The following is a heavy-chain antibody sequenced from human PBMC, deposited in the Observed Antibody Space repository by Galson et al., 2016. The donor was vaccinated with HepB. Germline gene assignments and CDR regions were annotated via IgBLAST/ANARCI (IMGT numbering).Heavy chain of an antibody. CDR2: INPSSGST. D-gene: IGHD5-18*01. CDR3: ARPPERGYSYGFDY. Sequence: SCKASGGTFSNYAISWVRQAPGQGPEWMGVINPSSGSTSYPQKFQGRVTMTRDTSTSTVYMELSSLRSEDTAVYYCARPPERGYSYGFDYWGQGTLVTVSP. J-gene: IGHJ4*02. CDR1: GGTFSNYA. V-gene: IGHV1-46*01.